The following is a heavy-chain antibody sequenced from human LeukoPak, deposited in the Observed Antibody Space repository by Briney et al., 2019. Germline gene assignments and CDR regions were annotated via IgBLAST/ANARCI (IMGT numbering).Heavy chain of an antibody. CDR1: GGTFSSYA. D-gene: IGHD2-2*01. V-gene: IGHV1-69*01. CDR3: ARDGAYTAALDY. J-gene: IGHJ4*02. CDR2: IIPIFGTA. Sequence: SVKVSCKASGGTFSSYAISWVRQAPGQGLEWMGGIIPIFGTANYAQKFQGRVTITADESTSTAYMEMSSLRSEDTAVYYCARDGAYTAALDYWGQGTLVTVSS.